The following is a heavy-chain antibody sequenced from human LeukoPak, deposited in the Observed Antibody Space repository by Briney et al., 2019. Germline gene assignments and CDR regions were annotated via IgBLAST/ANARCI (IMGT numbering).Heavy chain of an antibody. CDR1: GGTFSSYA. CDR2: IIPIFGTA. Sequence: APVKVSCKASGGTFSSYAISCVRQAPGQGLEWMGGIIPIFGTANYAQKFQGRVTITTDESTSTAYMELSSLRSEDTAMYYCARSYSSGWYDYYFDYWGQGTLVTVSS. CDR3: ARSYSSGWYDYYFDY. D-gene: IGHD6-19*01. V-gene: IGHV1-69*05. J-gene: IGHJ4*02.